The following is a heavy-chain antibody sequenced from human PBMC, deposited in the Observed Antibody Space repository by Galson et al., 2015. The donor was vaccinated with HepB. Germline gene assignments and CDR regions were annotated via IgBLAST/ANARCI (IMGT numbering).Heavy chain of an antibody. CDR2: IWYDGSNK. D-gene: IGHD6-13*01. CDR1: GFTFSSYG. J-gene: IGHJ4*02. Sequence: SLRLSCAASGFTFSSYGMHWVRQAPGKGLEWVAVIWYDGSNKYYADSVKGRFTISRDNSKNTLYLQMNSLRAEDTAVYYCARHHSSSWYYLDYWGQGTLVTVSS. CDR3: ARHHSSSWYYLDY. V-gene: IGHV3-33*01.